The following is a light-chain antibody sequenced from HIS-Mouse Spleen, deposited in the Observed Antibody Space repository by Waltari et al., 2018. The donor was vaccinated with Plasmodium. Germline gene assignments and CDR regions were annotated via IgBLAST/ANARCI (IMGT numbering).Light chain of an antibody. CDR3: QAWDSSTYV. J-gene: IGLJ1*01. Sequence: SYELTQPPSVSVSPGQTASITCSGAKLGDKYACWYQQKPGQSPVQVIYQDSKRPSGSPERFSGSNAGNTATLTISGTQAMDEADYYCQAWDSSTYVFGTGTKVTVL. CDR1: KLGDKY. V-gene: IGLV3-1*01. CDR2: QDS.